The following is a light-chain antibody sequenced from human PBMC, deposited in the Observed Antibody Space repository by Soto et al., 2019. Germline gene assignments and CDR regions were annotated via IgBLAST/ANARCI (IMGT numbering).Light chain of an antibody. CDR2: DAS. Sequence: EIVLTQSPGILSLSAGERASLSCGASQSLSSNFLAWYQQKPGQAPRLLIYDASNRATGIPARFSGSGSGTEFTLTISSLRSEDFALYYCQQYNNWPRTFGQGTKVDIK. V-gene: IGKV3D-15*01. CDR3: QQYNNWPRT. CDR1: QSLSSN. J-gene: IGKJ1*01.